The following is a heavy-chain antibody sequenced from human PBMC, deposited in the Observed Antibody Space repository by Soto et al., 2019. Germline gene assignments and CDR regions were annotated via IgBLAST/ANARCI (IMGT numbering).Heavy chain of an antibody. D-gene: IGHD6-19*01. J-gene: IGHJ5*02. Sequence: EVQLLESGGDLVQPGGSLRLSCAASGFTFSSYAMSWVRQAQGKGLEWVSAISGSGGSTYYADSVKGRFTISRDNSKNTMYLQMNSLRDEDTGVYYCAKDLMVRSSGWYDWFDPWGQGTLVTVSS. CDR2: ISGSGGST. V-gene: IGHV3-23*01. CDR3: AKDLMVRSSGWYDWFDP. CDR1: GFTFSSYA.